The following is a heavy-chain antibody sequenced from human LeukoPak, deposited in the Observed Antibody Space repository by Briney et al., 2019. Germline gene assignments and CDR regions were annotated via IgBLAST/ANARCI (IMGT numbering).Heavy chain of an antibody. J-gene: IGHJ4*02. V-gene: IGHV1-69-2*01. CDR3: ATGLQDYYGSGSYYNVGKV. Sequence: ASVKISCKVSGYTFTDYYMHWVQQAPGKGLEWMGLVDPEDGETIYAEKFQGRVTITADTSTDTAYMELSSLRSEDTAVYYCATGLQDYYGSGSYYNVGKVWGQGTLVTFSS. CDR2: VDPEDGET. CDR1: GYTFTDYY. D-gene: IGHD3-10*01.